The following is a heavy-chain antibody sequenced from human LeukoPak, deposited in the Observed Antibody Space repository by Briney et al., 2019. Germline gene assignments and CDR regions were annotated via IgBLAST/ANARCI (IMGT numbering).Heavy chain of an antibody. J-gene: IGHJ3*02. CDR1: GFIFSSSP. D-gene: IGHD2-2*01. V-gene: IGHV3-30-3*01. CDR2: MSYDGSNK. CDR3: ARAQLQNDALDI. Sequence: GGSLRLSCTASGFIFSSSPMHWVRQAPGKGLEWVAVMSYDGSNKYHADSVKGRFTISRDNSKNTLYLQMNSLRAEDTAVYYCARAQLQNDALDIWGQGTMVTVSS.